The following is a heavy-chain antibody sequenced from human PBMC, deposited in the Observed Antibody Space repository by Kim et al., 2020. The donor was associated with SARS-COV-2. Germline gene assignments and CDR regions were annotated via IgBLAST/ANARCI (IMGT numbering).Heavy chain of an antibody. D-gene: IGHD3-22*01. CDR1: GFTFSSYG. J-gene: IGHJ6*02. Sequence: GGSLRLSWAASGFTFSSYGMSWVRQAPGKGLEWVSALSGTGDRSYYADSVKGRFTISRDNSKDTLNLQMNSLRVEDTAVYYCAKINIPNYYDSCGLDVWGQGTTVTVSS. CDR2: LSGTGDRS. CDR3: AKINIPNYYDSCGLDV. V-gene: IGHV3-23*01.